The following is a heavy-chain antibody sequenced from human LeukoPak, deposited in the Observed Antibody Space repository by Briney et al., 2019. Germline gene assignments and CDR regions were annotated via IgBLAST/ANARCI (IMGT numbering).Heavy chain of an antibody. CDR3: ARGELDILTGNNWFDP. CDR2: IYYNGST. D-gene: IGHD3-9*01. V-gene: IGHV4-30-4*01. J-gene: IGHJ5*02. Sequence: SQTLSLTCTVSGGSISSGDYYWRWIRQPPGKGLEWIGYIYYNGSTYYNPSLKSRVTISVDTSKNQFSLKLSSVTAADTAVYYCARGELDILTGNNWFDPWGQGTLVTVSS. CDR1: GGSISSGDYY.